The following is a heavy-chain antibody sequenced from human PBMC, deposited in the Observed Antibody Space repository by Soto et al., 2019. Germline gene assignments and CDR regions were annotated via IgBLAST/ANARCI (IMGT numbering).Heavy chain of an antibody. CDR3: ARPLWRDDYNWRYFDL. CDR1: GFTFSSYA. CDR2: ISYDGSNK. Sequence: QVQLVESGGGVVQPGRSLRLSCAASGFTFSSYAMHWVRQAPGKGLERVAVISYDGSNKYYADSVKGRFTISRDNSKNTRYLQMNRLRTEDTAVYYCARPLWRDDYNWRYFDLWGRGTLVTVSS. D-gene: IGHD4-4*01. J-gene: IGHJ2*01. V-gene: IGHV3-30-3*01.